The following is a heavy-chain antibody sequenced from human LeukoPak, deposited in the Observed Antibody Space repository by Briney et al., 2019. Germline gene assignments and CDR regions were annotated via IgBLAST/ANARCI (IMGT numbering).Heavy chain of an antibody. V-gene: IGHV1-18*01. J-gene: IGHJ4*02. CDR3: ARVEEQQLAQGDY. CDR1: GGTFSSYA. Sequence: ASVKVSCKASGGTFSSYAISWVRQAPGQGLEWMGWISAYNGNTNYAQKLQGRVTMTTDTSTSTAYMELRSLRSDDTAVYYCARVEEQQLAQGDYWGQGTLVTVSS. CDR2: ISAYNGNT. D-gene: IGHD6-13*01.